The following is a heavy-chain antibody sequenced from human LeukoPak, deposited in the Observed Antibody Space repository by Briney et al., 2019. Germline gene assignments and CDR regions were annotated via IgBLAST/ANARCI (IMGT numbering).Heavy chain of an antibody. CDR1: GGSISGYY. J-gene: IGHJ4*02. Sequence: SETLSLTCTVSGGSISGYYHNWVRQSPGRGLEWIGLVHYSGNTNYNPSLKGRVSISTDTSKNQFSLELTSVTAADTAVYYCVIGRGWQPDYWGQGIPVTVSS. D-gene: IGHD3-10*01. CDR3: VIGRGWQPDY. V-gene: IGHV4-59*03. CDR2: VHYSGNT.